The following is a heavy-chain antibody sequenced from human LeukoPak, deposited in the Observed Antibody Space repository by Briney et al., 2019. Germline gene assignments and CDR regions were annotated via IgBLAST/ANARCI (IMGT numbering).Heavy chain of an antibody. CDR1: GYTFSGYY. CDR3: ARGPRITIFGVVMANDAFDI. V-gene: IGHV1-2*02. Sequence: ASVKVSCKPSGYTFSGYYMHWVRQAPGQGLEWMGWINPKSGGTNYAQKFQDRVTMTRDTSSSTAYMELSRLRFDDTDVYYCARGPRITIFGVVMANDAFDIWGQGTMVTVSS. J-gene: IGHJ3*02. D-gene: IGHD3-3*01. CDR2: INPKSGGT.